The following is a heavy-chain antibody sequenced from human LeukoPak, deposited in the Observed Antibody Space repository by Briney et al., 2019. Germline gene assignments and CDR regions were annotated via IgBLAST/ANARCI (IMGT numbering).Heavy chain of an antibody. CDR3: ARDLRYNFGYDY. V-gene: IGHV3-23*01. CDR1: GFTFSSYG. J-gene: IGHJ4*02. D-gene: IGHD5-18*01. CDR2: ISGSGGST. Sequence: GGSLRLSCAASGFTFSSYGMSWVRQAPGKGLEWVSAISGSGGSTYYADSVKGRFTISRDNAKDSLYMQMNSLRAEDTAVYYCARDLRYNFGYDYWGQGTLVTVSS.